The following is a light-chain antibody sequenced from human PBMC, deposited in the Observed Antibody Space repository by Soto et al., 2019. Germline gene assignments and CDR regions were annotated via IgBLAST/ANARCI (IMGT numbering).Light chain of an antibody. V-gene: IGLV2-14*02. J-gene: IGLJ1*01. CDR1: SGFVGSFSL. CDR2: EGH. CDR3: ISYTGSRDYV. Sequence: QSVLALPASVSGSPGQSITISCTGTSGFVGSFSLVSWYQQHPGKAPKVMISEGHRRPSGVPDRFSGSTSGNTASLTISGLPAGDEADYYSISYTGSRDYVLGRWPKVTVL.